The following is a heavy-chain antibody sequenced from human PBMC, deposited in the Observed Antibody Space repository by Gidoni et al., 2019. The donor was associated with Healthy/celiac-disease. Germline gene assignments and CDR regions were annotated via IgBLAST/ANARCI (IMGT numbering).Heavy chain of an antibody. CDR1: GGTFSSYA. Sequence: QVQLVQSGAEVKKPGSSVTVSCTAPGGTFSSYASSGARQAPGQGLAWLGGIIPIFGTANYAQKYQDRGTITAYKSTSTAYMELSSLRSEDTAVYYCADATLAAFDIWGQGTMVTVSS. J-gene: IGHJ3*02. CDR3: ADATLAAFDI. D-gene: IGHD2-15*01. CDR2: IIPIFGTA. V-gene: IGHV1-69*06.